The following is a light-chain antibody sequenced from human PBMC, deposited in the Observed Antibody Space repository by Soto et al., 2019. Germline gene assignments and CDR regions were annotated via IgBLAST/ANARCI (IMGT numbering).Light chain of an antibody. CDR2: WAS. Sequence: DIVMTQSPDSLAVSLGERATINCKSSQSVLYSSSNKNYLAWYQQKPGQPPKLLIYWASTRESGVPDRFSGSGSGTDFTLTISSLQAEDVAVYYCQQYYSTHWTFGQGTKVEIK. V-gene: IGKV4-1*01. CDR1: QSVLYSSSNKNY. J-gene: IGKJ1*01. CDR3: QQYYSTHWT.